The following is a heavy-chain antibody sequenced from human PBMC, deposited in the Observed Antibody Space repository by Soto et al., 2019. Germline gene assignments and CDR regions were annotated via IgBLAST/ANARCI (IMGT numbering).Heavy chain of an antibody. CDR2: MNPNSGNT. V-gene: IGHV1-8*01. D-gene: IGHD3-10*01. J-gene: IGHJ3*02. CDR1: GYTFTSYD. Sequence: ASVKVSCKASGYTFTSYDINWVRQATGQGLEWMGWMNPNSGNTGYAQKFQGRVTMTRNTSISTAYMELSSLRSEDTAVYYCARGRRKHYGSGSYISYAFDIWGQGTMVTVSS. CDR3: ARGRRKHYGSGSYISYAFDI.